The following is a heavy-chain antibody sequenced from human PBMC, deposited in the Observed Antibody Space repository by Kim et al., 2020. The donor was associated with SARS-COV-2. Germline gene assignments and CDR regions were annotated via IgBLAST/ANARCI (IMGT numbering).Heavy chain of an antibody. D-gene: IGHD4-17*01. J-gene: IGHJ6*02. CDR3: ARDWYYGGNSEYYGMDV. Sequence: LKSRVTISVDTSKNQFSLKLSSVTAADTAVYYCARDWYYGGNSEYYGMDVWGQGTTVTVSS. V-gene: IGHV4-59*01.